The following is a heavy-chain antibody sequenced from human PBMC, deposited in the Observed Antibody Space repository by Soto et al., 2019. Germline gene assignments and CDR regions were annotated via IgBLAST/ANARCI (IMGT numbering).Heavy chain of an antibody. Sequence: PSETLSLTCTVSGGSISSGDYYWSWIRQPPGKGLEWIGYIYYSGSTYHNPSLKSRVTISVDTSKNQFSLKLSSVTAADTAVYYCARYSYGPRGNWFDPWGQGTLVTVPQ. V-gene: IGHV4-30-4*01. CDR2: IYYSGST. CDR3: ARYSYGPRGNWFDP. J-gene: IGHJ5*02. D-gene: IGHD5-18*01. CDR1: GGSISSGDYY.